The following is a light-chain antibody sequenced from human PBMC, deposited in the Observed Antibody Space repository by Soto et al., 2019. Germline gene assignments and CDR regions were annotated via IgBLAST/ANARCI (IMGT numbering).Light chain of an antibody. J-gene: IGKJ2*01. V-gene: IGKV3-20*01. CDR2: GAS. Sequence: ELVLTQSPGTLSLSPGERATLSCRASESVRNNSLAWYQQHPGQAPRLLIFGASSRATGIPDRFTGSGSGADFSLTISGLGPEDSSVYFCHQYGYGAVIFRQGTKLEIK. CDR3: HQYGYGAVI. CDR1: ESVRNNS.